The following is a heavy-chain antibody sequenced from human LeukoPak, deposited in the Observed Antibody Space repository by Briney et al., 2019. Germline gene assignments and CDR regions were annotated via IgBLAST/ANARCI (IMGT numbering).Heavy chain of an antibody. D-gene: IGHD5-12*01. J-gene: IGHJ4*02. CDR1: GGTFSSYA. Sequence: GASVKVSCKASGGTFSSYAISWVRQAPGQGLEWMGGIIPIFGTANYAQKFLGRVSMTADTVTSTAYMELRSLTSDDTAMYYCARSGRGTYYYFDLWGQGTLVTVSS. CDR3: ARSGRGTYYYFDL. V-gene: IGHV1-69*06. CDR2: IIPIFGTA.